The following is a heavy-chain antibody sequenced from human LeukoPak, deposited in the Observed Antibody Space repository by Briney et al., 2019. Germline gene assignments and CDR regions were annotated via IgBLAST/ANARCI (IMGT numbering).Heavy chain of an antibody. D-gene: IGHD6-13*01. CDR2: ISSSSSYI. V-gene: IGHV3-21*01. CDR3: ARDKAAAAGTFDY. CDR1: GFTFSNAW. Sequence: GGSLRLSCAASGFTFSNAWMNWVRQAPGRGPEWVSSISSSSSYIYYADSVKGRFTISRDNAKNSLYLQMNSLRAEDTAVYYCARDKAAAAGTFDYWGQGTLVTVSS. J-gene: IGHJ4*02.